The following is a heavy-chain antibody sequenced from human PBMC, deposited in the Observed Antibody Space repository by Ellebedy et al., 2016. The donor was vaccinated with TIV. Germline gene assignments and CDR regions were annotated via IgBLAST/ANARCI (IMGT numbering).Heavy chain of an antibody. V-gene: IGHV1-2*02. J-gene: IGHJ4*02. CDR3: ARSASYYYDSSGYGFDY. CDR2: INPNSGGT. Sequence: ASVKVSXXASGYTFTSDYMHCVRQAPGQGFEWMGWINPNSGGTNYAQKFQGRVTMTRDTSISTAYMELSRLRSDDTAVYYCARSASYYYDSSGYGFDYWGQGTLVTVSS. CDR1: GYTFTSDY. D-gene: IGHD3-22*01.